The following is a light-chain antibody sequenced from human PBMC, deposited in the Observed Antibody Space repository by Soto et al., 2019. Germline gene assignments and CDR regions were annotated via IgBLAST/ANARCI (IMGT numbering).Light chain of an antibody. CDR3: QSYDSSLSGYV. CDR1: SSNIGAGYD. Sequence: QAVVTQPTSVSGAPGQRVTISCTGSSSNIGAGYDVHWYQQLPGTAPKLLIYGNSNRPSGVPDRFSGSKSGTSASLAITGLQAEDEADYYGQSYDSSLSGYVFGTGTKLTVL. CDR2: GNS. J-gene: IGLJ1*01. V-gene: IGLV1-40*01.